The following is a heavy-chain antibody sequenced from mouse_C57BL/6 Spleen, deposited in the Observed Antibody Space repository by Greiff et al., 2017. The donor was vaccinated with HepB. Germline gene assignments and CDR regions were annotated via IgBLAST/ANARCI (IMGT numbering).Heavy chain of an antibody. V-gene: IGHV5-4*01. J-gene: IGHJ1*03. CDR2: ISDGGSYT. CDR3: AREEGSNYWYFDV. D-gene: IGHD1-1*01. Sequence: EVMLVESGGGLVKPGGSLKLSCAASGFTFSSYAMSWVRQTPEKRLEWVATISDGGSYTYYPDNVKGRFPISRDNAKNNLYLQMSHLKSEDTAMYYCAREEGSNYWYFDVWGTGTTVTVSS. CDR1: GFTFSSYA.